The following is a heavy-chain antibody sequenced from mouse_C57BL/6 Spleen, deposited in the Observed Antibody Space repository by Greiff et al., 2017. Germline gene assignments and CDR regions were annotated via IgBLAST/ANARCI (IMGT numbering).Heavy chain of an antibody. CDR2: IYPRSGNT. J-gene: IGHJ4*01. CDR3: ARAGITAVVADDAMDY. Sequence: QVQLQQSGAELARPGASVKLSCKASGYTFTSYGISWVKQRTGQGLEWIGEIYPRSGNTYYNEKFKGKATLTADKSSSTAYMELRSLTSEDSAVYFGARAGITAVVADDAMDYWGQGTSVTVSS. CDR1: GYTFTSYG. D-gene: IGHD1-1*01. V-gene: IGHV1-81*01.